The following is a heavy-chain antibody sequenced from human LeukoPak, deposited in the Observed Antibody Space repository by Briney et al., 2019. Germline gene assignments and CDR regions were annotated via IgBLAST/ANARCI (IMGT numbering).Heavy chain of an antibody. Sequence: GGSLRLSCEASGFTFSSYAMSWVRQAPGKGLEWVSGISASGGSTYYADSMEGRLTISRDNSKDTLYLQMSGLRAEDSAVYYCAKGTLRSDPYGMDVWGQGTTVTVSS. CDR3: AKGTLRSDPYGMDV. V-gene: IGHV3-23*01. CDR2: ISASGGST. CDR1: GFTFSSYA. J-gene: IGHJ6*02. D-gene: IGHD5/OR15-5a*01.